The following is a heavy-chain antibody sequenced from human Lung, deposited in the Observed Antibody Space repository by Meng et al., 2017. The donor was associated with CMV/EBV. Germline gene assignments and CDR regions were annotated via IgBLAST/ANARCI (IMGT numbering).Heavy chain of an antibody. D-gene: IGHD6-19*01. Sequence: QSGSRLVTPPGPMSRPSGVFVGSIIRSNLWSWVRQPPGKGLEWIGEIYHSGSTNYNPSHKSRVTISVDKSKNQFSLKLSSVTAADTAVYYCASFPPPGKQWLVTDYWGQGTLVTVSS. CDR1: VGSIIRSNL. CDR2: IYHSGST. J-gene: IGHJ4*02. V-gene: IGHV4-4*03. CDR3: ASFPPPGKQWLVTDY.